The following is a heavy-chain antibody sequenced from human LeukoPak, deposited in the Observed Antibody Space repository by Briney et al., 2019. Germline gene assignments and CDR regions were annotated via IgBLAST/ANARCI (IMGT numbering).Heavy chain of an antibody. CDR1: GGSISSHY. Sequence: PSETLSLTCAVSGGSISSHYWSWIRQPPGKGLEWIGYIYYSGSTNYNPSLKSRVTISVDTSKNQFSLKLSSVTAADTDVYYCARYVGAAAGYYYYYYMDVWGKGTTVTVSS. CDR2: IYYSGST. CDR3: ARYVGAAAGYYYYYYMDV. D-gene: IGHD6-13*01. V-gene: IGHV4-59*11. J-gene: IGHJ6*03.